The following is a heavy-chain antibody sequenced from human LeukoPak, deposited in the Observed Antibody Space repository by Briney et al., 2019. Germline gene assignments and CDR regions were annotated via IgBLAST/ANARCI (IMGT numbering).Heavy chain of an antibody. D-gene: IGHD6-19*01. Sequence: RIYTSGSTNYNPSLKSRVTISVDTSKNQFSLKLSSVTAADTAVYYCARGLRSGWYSIFDYWGQGTQVTVSS. CDR2: IYTSGST. J-gene: IGHJ4*02. CDR3: ARGLRSGWYSIFDY. V-gene: IGHV4-61*02.